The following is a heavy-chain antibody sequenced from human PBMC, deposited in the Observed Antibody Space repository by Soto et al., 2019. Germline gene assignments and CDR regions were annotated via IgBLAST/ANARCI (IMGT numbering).Heavy chain of an antibody. CDR3: AKDRVEASYFDY. D-gene: IGHD1-26*01. CDR1: GFTFSSYG. V-gene: IGHV3-30*18. J-gene: IGHJ4*02. CDR2: ISYDGSNK. Sequence: VQLVESGGGVVQPGRSLRLSCAASGFTFSSYGMHWVRQAPGKGLEWVAVISYDGSNKYYADSVKGRFTISRDNSKNTLYLQMNSLRAEDTAVYFCAKDRVEASYFDYWGQGTLVTLSS.